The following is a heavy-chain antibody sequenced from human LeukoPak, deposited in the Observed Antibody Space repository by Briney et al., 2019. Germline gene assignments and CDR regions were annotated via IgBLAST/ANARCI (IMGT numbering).Heavy chain of an antibody. CDR1: GFTFSSYA. Sequence: GGSLRLSCAASGFTFSSYAMSWVRQAPGKGLEWVSTISGSGGSTYYADSVKGRFTISRDNSNNTLYLQMNSLRAEDTAVHYGAKVSRRGGGKNGGQETWVT. D-gene: IGHD3-10*01. CDR2: ISGSGGST. CDR3: AKVSRRGGGKN. J-gene: IGHJ4*02. V-gene: IGHV3-23*01.